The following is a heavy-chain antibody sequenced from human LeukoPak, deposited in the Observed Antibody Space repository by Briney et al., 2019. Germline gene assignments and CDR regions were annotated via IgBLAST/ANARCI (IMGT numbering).Heavy chain of an antibody. CDR2: IYYSGST. CDR3: ARVMAAAGTEWLDP. CDR1: GGSISGYY. V-gene: IGHV4-59*01. D-gene: IGHD6-13*01. J-gene: IGHJ5*02. Sequence: SETLSLTCTVSGGSISGYYWSWIRQPPGKGLEWIGYIYYSGSTNYNPSLKSRVTISVDTSKNQFSLKLSSVTAADTALYYCARVMAAAGTEWLDPWGQGTLVTVSS.